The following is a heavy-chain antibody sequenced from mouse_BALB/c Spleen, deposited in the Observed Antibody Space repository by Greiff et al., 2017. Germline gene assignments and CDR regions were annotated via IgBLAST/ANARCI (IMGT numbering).Heavy chain of an antibody. CDR3: VRGPYYFDY. Sequence: QVQLQQPGAELVRPGASVKLSCKASGYTFTSYWINWVKQRPGQGLEWIGNIYPSDSYTNYNQKFKDKATLTVDKSSSTAYMQLSSPTSEDSAVYYCVRGPYYFDYWGQGTTLTVSS. CDR1: GYTFTSYW. CDR2: IYPSDSYT. J-gene: IGHJ2*01. V-gene: IGHV1-69*02.